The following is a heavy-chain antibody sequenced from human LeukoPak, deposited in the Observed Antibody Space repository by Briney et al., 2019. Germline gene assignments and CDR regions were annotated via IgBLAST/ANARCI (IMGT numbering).Heavy chain of an antibody. CDR1: GFTFSSYA. D-gene: IGHD3-22*01. CDR3: ARDSDYYDRSGYSYYFDY. CDR2: ISYDGSNT. Sequence: GRSLRLSCAASGFTFSSYAMHWVRQAPGKGLERVAVISYDGSNTYYADSVKGRFTISRDNSKNTLYLQMNSLRAEDTAVYYCARDSDYYDRSGYSYYFDYWGQGTLVSVSS. V-gene: IGHV3-30*04. J-gene: IGHJ4*02.